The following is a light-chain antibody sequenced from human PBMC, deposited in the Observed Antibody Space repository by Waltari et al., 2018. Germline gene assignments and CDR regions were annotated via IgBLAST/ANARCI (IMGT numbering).Light chain of an antibody. CDR3: ATWDDGWL. J-gene: IGLJ3*02. V-gene: IGLV1-47*01. CDR2: RNN. CDR1: TSNIGSNY. Sequence: QSVLTQPPSASGTPGQWVTISCSGSTSNIGSNYAYWYQQLPGTAPKLLIYRNNQRPSGVPARFAASKSGTSASLTISGLRSEDEADYYCATWDDGWLFGGGTKLIVL.